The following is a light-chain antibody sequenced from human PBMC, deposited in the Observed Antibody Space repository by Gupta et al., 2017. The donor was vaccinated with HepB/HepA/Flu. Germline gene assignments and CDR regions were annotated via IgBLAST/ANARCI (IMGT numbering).Light chain of an antibody. Sequence: QPVLPHPPSVPAPPGQKVTISCCGSSTNIGNNYVSWYQQLPGTAPKLLIYENNKRPSGIPDRFSGSKSGTSATLGITGLQAGDEADYYCGTWDSSLSAVVFGGGTKLTVL. CDR3: GTWDSSLSAVV. J-gene: IGLJ2*01. CDR2: ENN. CDR1: STNIGNNY. V-gene: IGLV1-51*02.